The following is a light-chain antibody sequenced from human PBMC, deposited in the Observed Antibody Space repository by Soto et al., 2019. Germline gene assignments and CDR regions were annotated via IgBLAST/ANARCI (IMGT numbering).Light chain of an antibody. V-gene: IGKV1-9*01. Sequence: DIQLTQSPSFLSASVGDRVTITCRASRGINSDLAWYQQEPGKAPKVLIYTASTLQSGVPSRFSGSGSGTEFTLTISSLQPEDFGTYYCQHLNNFPLTFGGGTKVESK. CDR1: RGINSD. CDR3: QHLNNFPLT. CDR2: TAS. J-gene: IGKJ4*01.